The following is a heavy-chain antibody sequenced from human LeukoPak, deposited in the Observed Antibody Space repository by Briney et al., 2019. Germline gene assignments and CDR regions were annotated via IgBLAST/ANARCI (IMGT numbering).Heavy chain of an antibody. V-gene: IGHV4-31*03. CDR1: GGSISSGGYY. CDR3: ARLDSSGYPYYFDY. Sequence: PSETLSLTCTVSGGSISSGGYYWSWIRQHPGKGLEWIGYIYYSGSTYYNPSLKSRVTISVDTSKNQFSLKLSSVTAADTAVYYCARLDSSGYPYYFDYWGQGTLVTVSS. J-gene: IGHJ4*02. CDR2: IYYSGST. D-gene: IGHD3-22*01.